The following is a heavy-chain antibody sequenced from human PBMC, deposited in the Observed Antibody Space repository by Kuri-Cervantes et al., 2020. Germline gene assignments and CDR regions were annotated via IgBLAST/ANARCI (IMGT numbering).Heavy chain of an antibody. CDR1: GGTLSSYA. CDR3: ARDGCEYSGSDPCG. V-gene: IGHV1-69*13. J-gene: IGHJ4*02. Sequence: SVKVSCKASGGTLSSYAISWVRQAPGQGLEWMGGIIPIFGTANYAQKFQGRVTITADESTSTAYMELSSLRSEDTAVYYCARDGCEYSGSDPCGWGQGTLVTVSS. D-gene: IGHD5-12*01. CDR2: IIPIFGTA.